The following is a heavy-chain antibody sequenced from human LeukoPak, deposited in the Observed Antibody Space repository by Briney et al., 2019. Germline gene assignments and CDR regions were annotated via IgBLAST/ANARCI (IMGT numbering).Heavy chain of an antibody. V-gene: IGHV1-18*01. J-gene: IGHJ5*02. CDR3: ARSELGYCGRPSCLRFDP. CDR1: GYTFTSYG. D-gene: IGHD2-2*01. CDR2: ISAYNGNT. Sequence: ASVKVSCKASGYTFTSYGISWVRQAPGQGLEWMGWISAYNGNTNYAQKLQGRVTMTTDTSTSTAYMELRSLRSDDTAVYYCARSELGYCGRPSCLRFDPGGQEPLVTVS.